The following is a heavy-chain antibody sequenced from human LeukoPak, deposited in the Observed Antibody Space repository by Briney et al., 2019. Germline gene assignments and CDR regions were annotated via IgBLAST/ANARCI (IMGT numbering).Heavy chain of an antibody. CDR1: GFTFDDYA. CDR3: AKERLSSTNLYYYYGMDV. Sequence: PVRSLRLSCAASGFTFDDYAMHWVRHAPGKGLGWVSGISWNSGSIGYADSVKGRFTISRDNAKNSLYLQMNSLRAEDTALYYCAKERLSSTNLYYYYGMDVWGQGTTVTVSS. D-gene: IGHD2-2*01. V-gene: IGHV3-9*01. J-gene: IGHJ6*02. CDR2: ISWNSGSI.